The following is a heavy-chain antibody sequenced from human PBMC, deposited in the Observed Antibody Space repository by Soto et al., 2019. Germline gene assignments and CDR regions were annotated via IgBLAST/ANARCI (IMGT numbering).Heavy chain of an antibody. Sequence: SETLSLTCTVSGGSISSYYWSWIRQPPGKGLEWIGYIYYSGSTNYNPSLKSRVTISVDTSKNQFSLKLSSVTAADTAVYYCAGHIAARLLLGWFDPWGQGTLVTVSS. CDR3: AGHIAARLLLGWFDP. CDR2: IYYSGST. D-gene: IGHD6-6*01. V-gene: IGHV4-59*01. J-gene: IGHJ5*02. CDR1: GGSISSYY.